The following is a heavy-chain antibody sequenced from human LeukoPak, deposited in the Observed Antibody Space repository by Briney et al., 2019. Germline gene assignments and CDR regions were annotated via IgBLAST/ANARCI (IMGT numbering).Heavy chain of an antibody. Sequence: ASVKVSCKASGYTFTGYYMHWVRQAPGQGLEWMGWINPNSGGTNYAQKFQGRVTMTRDTSISTAYMELSRLRSDDTAVYYCARVIWFGDPLGYWGQGTLVTVSS. CDR1: GYTFTGYY. V-gene: IGHV1-2*02. CDR2: INPNSGGT. D-gene: IGHD3-10*01. J-gene: IGHJ4*02. CDR3: ARVIWFGDPLGY.